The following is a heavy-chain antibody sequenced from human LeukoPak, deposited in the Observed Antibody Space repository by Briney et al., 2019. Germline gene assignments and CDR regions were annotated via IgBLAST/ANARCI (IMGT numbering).Heavy chain of an antibody. CDR3: VKVGYSGSYGY. J-gene: IGHJ4*02. V-gene: IGHV3-9*01. CDR1: GFTFDDYA. CDR2: ISWNSGGI. Sequence: PGRSLRLSCAASGFTFDDYAMHWVRQAPGKGLEWVSGISWNSGGIGYADSVKGRFTISRDSAKNSLYLQLNSLRAEDTAVYYCVKVGYSGSYGYWGQGTLVTVSS. D-gene: IGHD1-26*01.